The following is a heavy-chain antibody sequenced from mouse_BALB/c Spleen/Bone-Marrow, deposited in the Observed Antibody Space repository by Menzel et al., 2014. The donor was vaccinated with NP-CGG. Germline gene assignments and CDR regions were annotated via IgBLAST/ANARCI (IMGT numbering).Heavy chain of an antibody. CDR1: GYTFTSYY. CDR3: ARSGRGEMAY. CDR2: IYPGNVNT. D-gene: IGHD3-1*01. J-gene: IGHJ3*01. V-gene: IGHV1S56*01. Sequence: VQLQQSGPELVKPGASVRISCKASGYTFTSYYIHWVKRGPGQGLEWIGWIYPGNVNTKYNEKFKGKATLTADKSSSTAYMQLSSLTSEDSAVYFCARSGRGEMAYWGQGTLVTVSA.